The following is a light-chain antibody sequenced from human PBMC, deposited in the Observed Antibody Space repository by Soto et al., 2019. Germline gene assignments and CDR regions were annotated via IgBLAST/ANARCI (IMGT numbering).Light chain of an antibody. CDR3: QQYYTYST. CDR2: DAS. Sequence: DIQMAKSPSTVYESVGERVIITCRASQSISSWLAWYQQKPGKAPKLLIYDASSLESGVPSRFSGSGSGTEFTLTISSLQPDDFATYYCQQYYTYSTFGQGPKVDI. CDR1: QSISSW. V-gene: IGKV1-5*01. J-gene: IGKJ1*01.